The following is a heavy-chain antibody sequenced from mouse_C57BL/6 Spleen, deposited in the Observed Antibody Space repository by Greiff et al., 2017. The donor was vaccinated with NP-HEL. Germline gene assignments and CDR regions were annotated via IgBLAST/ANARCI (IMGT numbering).Heavy chain of an antibody. CDR2: IYPGSGNT. CDR1: GYTFTDYY. V-gene: IGHV1-76*01. D-gene: IGHD2-5*01. J-gene: IGHJ3*01. CDR3: ARGIYINYPWLAY. Sequence: QVQLQQSGAELVRPGASVKLSCKASGYTFTDYYINWVKQRPGQGLEWIARIYPGSGNTYYNEKFKGKATLTAEKSSSTAYMQLSSLTSEDSAVYFCARGIYINYPWLAYWGQGTLVTVSA.